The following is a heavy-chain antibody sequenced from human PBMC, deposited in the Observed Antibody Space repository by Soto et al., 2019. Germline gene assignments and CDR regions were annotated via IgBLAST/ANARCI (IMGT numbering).Heavy chain of an antibody. J-gene: IGHJ5*02. CDR1: GGSISSSSYY. D-gene: IGHD5-12*01. CDR2: IYYSGST. V-gene: IGHV4-39*01. Sequence: QLQLQESGTGLVKPSETLSLTCTVSGGSISSSSYYWGWIRQPPGKGLEWIGSIYYSGSTYYNPSLKSRVTICEDTSKNQCTVMRSSVTGADKAVYYCASGMGGYSGYDYVGDKGINWCDPWGQGTLVTVSS. CDR3: ASGMGGYSGYDYVGDKGINWCDP.